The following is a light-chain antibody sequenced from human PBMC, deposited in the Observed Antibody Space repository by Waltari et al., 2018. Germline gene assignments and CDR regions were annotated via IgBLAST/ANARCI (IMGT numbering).Light chain of an antibody. J-gene: IGKJ1*01. Sequence: EIVLTQSPGTLSLSPGERATLSCRASQSVSRALAWYQQTPGQAPRLLIYDAFKRAAGIPDRFSGSGTGTDFSLTSSRLEPEDFAVYYCQMYVRLPATFGQGTTVEIK. CDR2: DAF. CDR3: QMYVRLPAT. CDR1: QSVSRAL. V-gene: IGKV3D-20*02.